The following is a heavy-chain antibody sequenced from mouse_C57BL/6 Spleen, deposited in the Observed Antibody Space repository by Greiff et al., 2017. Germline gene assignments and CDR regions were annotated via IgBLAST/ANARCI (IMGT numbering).Heavy chain of an antibody. CDR1: GYSITSGYY. D-gene: IGHD1-1*01. CDR2: ISYDGSN. CDR3: ARGYYGSGDY. Sequence: EVQLVESGPGLVKPSQSLSLTCSVTGYSITSGYYWNWIRQFPGNKLEWMGYISYDGSNNYNPSLKNRISITRDTSKNQFFLKLNSVTTEDTATYYCARGYYGSGDYWGQGTSVTVSS. J-gene: IGHJ4*01. V-gene: IGHV3-6*01.